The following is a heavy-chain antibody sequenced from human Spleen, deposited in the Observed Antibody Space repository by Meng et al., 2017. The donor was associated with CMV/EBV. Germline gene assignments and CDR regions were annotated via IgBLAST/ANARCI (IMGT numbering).Heavy chain of an antibody. J-gene: IGHJ6*02. D-gene: IGHD3-3*01. CDR1: GGSFSGYY. V-gene: IGHV4-34*01. Sequence: SETLSLTCAVYGGSFSGYYWSWIRQPPGKGLEWIGEINHSGSTNYNPSLKSRVAMSVVTSKNQFSLKLSSVVAADTAMYYCATYGNTIFGVMDVWGQGTTVTVSS. CDR3: ATYGNTIFGVMDV. CDR2: INHSGST.